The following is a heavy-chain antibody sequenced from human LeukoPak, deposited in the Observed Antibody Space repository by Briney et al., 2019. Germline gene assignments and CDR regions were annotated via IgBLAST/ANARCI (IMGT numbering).Heavy chain of an antibody. CDR3: TREELTYYYDSSGYSPFDY. D-gene: IGHD3-22*01. CDR1: GFTFGDYA. Sequence: PGGSLRLSGTASGFTFGDYAMSWFRKAPGKGLEWVGFIRSKAYGGTTEYAASVKGRFTIARDDSKSIAYLQMNSLKTEDTAVYYCTREELTYYYDSSGYSPFDYWGQGTLVTVSS. CDR2: IRSKAYGGTT. V-gene: IGHV3-49*03. J-gene: IGHJ4*02.